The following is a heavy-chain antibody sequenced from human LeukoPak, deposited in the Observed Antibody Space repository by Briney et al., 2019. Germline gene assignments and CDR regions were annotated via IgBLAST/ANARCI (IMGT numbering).Heavy chain of an antibody. CDR3: SRLISIVGGADDY. V-gene: IGHV1-18*01. CDR2: ISGYNGNT. D-gene: IGHD1-26*01. CDR1: GYTFTSYG. Sequence: ASVKVSCKASGYTFTSYGISWVRQAPGHGREWMGWISGYNGNTNYAQKLQGRVTMTTDTSTSTAYMELRSLTSDDTAVYYCSRLISIVGGADDYWGQGTLVTVSS. J-gene: IGHJ4*02.